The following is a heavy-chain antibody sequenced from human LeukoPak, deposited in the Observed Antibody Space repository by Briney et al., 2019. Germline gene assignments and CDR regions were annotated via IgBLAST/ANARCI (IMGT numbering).Heavy chain of an antibody. CDR2: INHSGGT. J-gene: IGHJ3*02. CDR3: ARALMSPISI. CDR1: GGSFSGYY. V-gene: IGHV4-34*01. D-gene: IGHD3-10*02. Sequence: SETLSLTCAVYGGSFSGYYWSWIRQPPGKGLEWIGEINHSGGTNYNPSLKSRVTISVDTSKNQFSLKLSSVTAADTAVYYCARALMSPISIWGQGTMVTVSS.